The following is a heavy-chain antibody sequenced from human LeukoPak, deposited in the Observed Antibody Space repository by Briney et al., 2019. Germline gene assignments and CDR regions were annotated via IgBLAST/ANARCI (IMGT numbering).Heavy chain of an antibody. CDR1: GGSISSGGYY. CDR2: IYYSGST. V-gene: IGHV4-31*03. D-gene: IGHD2-8*01. CDR3: VLAPNSNWFDF. Sequence: SSETLSLTCTVSGGSISSGGYYWSWIRQHPGKGLEWIGYIYYSGSTYYNPSLKSRVTISIDTSRQQFFLKLSSVTAADTAVYYCVLAPNSNWFDFWGQGTRVTVSS. J-gene: IGHJ5*01.